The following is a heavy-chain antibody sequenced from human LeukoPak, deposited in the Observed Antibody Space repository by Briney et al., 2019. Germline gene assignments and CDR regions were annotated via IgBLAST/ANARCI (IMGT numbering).Heavy chain of an antibody. CDR3: AGYKWNYFGVFDY. CDR1: GGSISSYY. J-gene: IGHJ4*02. Sequence: PSETLSLTCTVSGGSISSYYWSWIRQSPGKGLEWIGSIYYSGGSTSYNPSLKSRVIISVDTSKNQFSLKLSSVTAADTAVYYCAGYKWNYFGVFDYWGQGTLVTVSS. D-gene: IGHD1-7*01. V-gene: IGHV4-59*01. CDR2: IYYSGGST.